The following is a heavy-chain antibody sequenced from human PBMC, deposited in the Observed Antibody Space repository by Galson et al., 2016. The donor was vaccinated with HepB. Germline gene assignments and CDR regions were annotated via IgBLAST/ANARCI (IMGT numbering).Heavy chain of an antibody. CDR2: VYSGGST. D-gene: IGHD3-22*01. V-gene: IGHV3-53*01. CDR3: ARVRRRYYYDSRDRSRTSDYGMDV. J-gene: IGHJ6*02. CDR1: GFIVSSSY. Sequence: SLRLSCAASGFIVSSSYMSWVRQAPGKGLEWVSIVYSGGSTDYADSVKGRFTISRDNSKNTLNLQMNSLRAEDTAVYCCARVRRRYYYDSRDRSRTSDYGMDVWGQGTTVIVSS.